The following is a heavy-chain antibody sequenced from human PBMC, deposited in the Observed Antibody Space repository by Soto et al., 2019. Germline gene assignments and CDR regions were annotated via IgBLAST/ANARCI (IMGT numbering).Heavy chain of an antibody. D-gene: IGHD2-2*01. CDR3: AKEGSDDIVVVPAAINWFDP. Sequence: GGSLRLSCAASGFTFSSYAMSWVRQAPGKGLEWVSAISGSGGSTYYADSVKGRFTISRDNSKNTLFLQMNSLRAEDTAVYYCAKEGSDDIVVVPAAINWFDPWGQGTPVTVSS. V-gene: IGHV3-23*01. CDR2: ISGSGGST. CDR1: GFTFSSYA. J-gene: IGHJ5*02.